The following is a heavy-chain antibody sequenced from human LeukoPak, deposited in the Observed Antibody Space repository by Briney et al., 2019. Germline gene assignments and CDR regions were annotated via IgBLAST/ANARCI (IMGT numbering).Heavy chain of an antibody. J-gene: IGHJ4*02. Sequence: PGGSLRLSCAASGFTFSSYSMNWVRHAPGKGLEWVSSISSSSSHIYYAVSVKGRFIISRDNAKNSLYLQMNSLSTDDTAVYYCARVGGLWFGELWGQGTLVTVSS. CDR3: ARVGGLWFGEL. D-gene: IGHD3-10*01. V-gene: IGHV3-21*01. CDR1: GFTFSSYS. CDR2: ISSSSSHI.